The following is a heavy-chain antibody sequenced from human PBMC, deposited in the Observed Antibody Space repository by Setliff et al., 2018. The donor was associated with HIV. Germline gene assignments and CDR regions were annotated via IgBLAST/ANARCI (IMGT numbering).Heavy chain of an antibody. CDR1: GGSISSRSPYY. Sequence: KPSETLSLTCSVSGGSISSRSPYYWGWIRQPPGKGLEWIGSIYYSGSTYYNPSLQSRVTISVDTSNNQFFLKLTSVTAADTAVYYCARGDYRIIAAAGSGWFDPWGQGTLVTVSS. CDR2: IYYSGST. D-gene: IGHD6-13*01. J-gene: IGHJ5*02. V-gene: IGHV4-39*01. CDR3: ARGDYRIIAAAGSGWFDP.